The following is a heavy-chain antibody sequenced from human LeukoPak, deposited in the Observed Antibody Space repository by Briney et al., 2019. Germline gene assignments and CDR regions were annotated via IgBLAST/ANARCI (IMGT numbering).Heavy chain of an antibody. Sequence: GGSLRLSCAASGFTFDDYAMHWVRQAPGKGLEWVSGISWNSGSIGYADSVKGRFTISRDNAKNSLYLQMNSLRAEDTAVYYCAREAPAAAGAVDYWGQGTLVTVSS. D-gene: IGHD6-13*01. CDR3: AREAPAAAGAVDY. CDR1: GFTFDDYA. CDR2: ISWNSGSI. J-gene: IGHJ4*02. V-gene: IGHV3-9*01.